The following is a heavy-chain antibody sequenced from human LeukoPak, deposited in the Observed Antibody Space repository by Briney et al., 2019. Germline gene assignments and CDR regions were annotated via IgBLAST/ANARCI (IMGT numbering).Heavy chain of an antibody. D-gene: IGHD4-11*01. V-gene: IGHV4-39*07. CDR3: ARAPSRMTTVTSSWFDP. J-gene: IGHJ5*02. Sequence: SETLSLTCTVSGGSISSSNYYWGWIRQPPGKGQEWIGSIYYSGSTNYNPSLKSRVTISVDTSKNQFSLKLSSVTAADTAVYYCARAPSRMTTVTSSWFDPWGQGTLVTVSS. CDR2: IYYSGST. CDR1: GGSISSSNYY.